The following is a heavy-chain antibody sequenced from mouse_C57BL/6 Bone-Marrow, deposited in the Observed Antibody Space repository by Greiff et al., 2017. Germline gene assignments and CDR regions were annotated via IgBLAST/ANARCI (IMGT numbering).Heavy chain of an antibody. J-gene: IGHJ4*01. V-gene: IGHV1-81*01. CDR1: GYTFTSYG. Sequence: VQLQQSGAELARPGASVKLSCKASGYTFTSYGISWVKQRTGQGLEWIGEIYPRSGNTYYNEKFKGKATLTADKSSSTAYMELRSLTSEDSAVYFCARSKNYYGSSSGYAMGYWGQGPSVTVSS. CDR2: IYPRSGNT. CDR3: ARSKNYYGSSSGYAMGY. D-gene: IGHD1-1*01.